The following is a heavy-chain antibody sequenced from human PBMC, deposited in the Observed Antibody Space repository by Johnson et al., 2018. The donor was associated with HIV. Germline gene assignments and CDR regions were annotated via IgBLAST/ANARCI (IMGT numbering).Heavy chain of an antibody. J-gene: IGHJ3*02. CDR1: GFTFSSYP. Sequence: QMQLVESGGGVVQPGRSLRLSCAASGFTFSSYPMHWVRQAPGKGLEWVAVISYDGSNKYYADSVKGRFTISRDNSKNTLYLQMNSLRAEDTAVYYCARGKQQVVRVGSDAFDIWGQGTMVTVSS. V-gene: IGHV3-30*04. D-gene: IGHD6-13*01. CDR3: ARGKQQVVRVGSDAFDI. CDR2: ISYDGSNK.